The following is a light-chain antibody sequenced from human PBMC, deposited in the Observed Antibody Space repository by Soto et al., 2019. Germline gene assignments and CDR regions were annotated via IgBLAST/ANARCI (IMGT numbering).Light chain of an antibody. V-gene: IGLV1-44*01. Sequence: QSVLTQPPSASGTPGQWVTISCSGGSSDIGSNTVHWYQHLPGTAPKLLIYNGNQRTSGVPDRFSGSKSGTSASLAISGLQSEDEADYYCAAWDDSLNGPVFGGGTKLTVL. CDR2: NGN. CDR1: SSDIGSNT. CDR3: AAWDDSLNGPV. J-gene: IGLJ2*01.